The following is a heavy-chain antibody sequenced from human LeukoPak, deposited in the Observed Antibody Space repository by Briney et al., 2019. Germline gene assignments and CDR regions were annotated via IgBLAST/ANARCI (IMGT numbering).Heavy chain of an antibody. J-gene: IGHJ3*02. CDR1: GGSISNYY. V-gene: IGHV4-59*01. CDR3: ARVRAVAGREAFDI. CDR2: IYYTGST. D-gene: IGHD6-19*01. Sequence: SETLSLTCTVSGGSISNYYWSWIRQPPGKGLEWIDYIYYTGSTNYNPSLKGRVTISIDTSKNQFSLKLTSVTAADTAVYYCARVRAVAGREAFDIWGQGTMVTVSS.